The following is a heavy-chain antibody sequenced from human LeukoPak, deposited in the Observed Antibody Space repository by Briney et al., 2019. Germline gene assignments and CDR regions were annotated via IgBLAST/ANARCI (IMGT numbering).Heavy chain of an antibody. J-gene: IGHJ4*02. V-gene: IGHV3-49*04. CDR2: IRSKAYGGTT. CDR1: GFTFGDYA. Sequence: GGSLRLSCTASGFTFGDYAMSWVRQAPGKGLEWVGFIRSKAYGGTTEYAASVKGRFTISRDDSKSIAYLQMNSLKTEDTAVYYCTKNDYGDYVAMGYWGRGTLVIVSS. D-gene: IGHD4-17*01. CDR3: TKNDYGDYVAMGY.